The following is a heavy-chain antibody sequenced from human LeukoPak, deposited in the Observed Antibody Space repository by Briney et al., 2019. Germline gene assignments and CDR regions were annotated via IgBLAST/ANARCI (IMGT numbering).Heavy chain of an antibody. V-gene: IGHV4-61*05. J-gene: IGHJ6*03. CDR2: IYYSGST. CDR1: SGSISTNNYY. CDR3: ARGRKLDTYYYYYYMDV. Sequence: PSETLSLTCTVSSGSISTNNYYWGWIRQPPGKGLEWIGYIYYSGSTNYNPSLKSRVTISVDTSKNQFSLKLSSVTAADTAVYYCARGRKLDTYYYYYYMDVWGKGTTVTVSS. D-gene: IGHD6-6*01.